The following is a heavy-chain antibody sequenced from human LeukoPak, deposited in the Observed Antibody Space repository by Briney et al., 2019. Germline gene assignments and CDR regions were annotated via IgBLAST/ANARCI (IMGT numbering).Heavy chain of an antibody. CDR1: GFTFSSYW. D-gene: IGHD2-15*01. CDR3: AKSHMLAANIFEY. Sequence: GGSLRLSCAASGFTFSSYWMSWVRQAPGKGLEWVANIKQDGSEKYYVDSVKGRFTISGDNAENSLYLQMNNLRAEDTAVYYCAKSHMLAANIFEYWGQGTLVTVSS. V-gene: IGHV3-7*02. CDR2: IKQDGSEK. J-gene: IGHJ4*02.